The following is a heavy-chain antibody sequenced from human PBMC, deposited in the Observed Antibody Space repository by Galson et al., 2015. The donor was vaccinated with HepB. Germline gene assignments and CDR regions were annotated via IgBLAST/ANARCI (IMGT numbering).Heavy chain of an antibody. V-gene: IGHV5-51*01. CDR3: AKFYRGRDIYGDYADAFDI. D-gene: IGHD4-17*01. CDR2: IYPGGSDT. CDR1: GYSFTNYW. Sequence: QSGAEVKKPGESLKISCKGSGYSFTNYWIGWVRQMPGKGLEWMGIIYPGGSDTRYSPSFQGQVTISADKSITTAYLQWSSLRAEDTAVYYCAKFYRGRDIYGDYADAFDIWGQGTMITVSS. J-gene: IGHJ3*02.